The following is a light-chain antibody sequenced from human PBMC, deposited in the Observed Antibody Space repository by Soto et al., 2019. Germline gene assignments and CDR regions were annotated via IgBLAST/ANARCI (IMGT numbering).Light chain of an antibody. Sequence: EIVLTQSPATLSLSPGERATLSCRASQSVSSYLAWYQQKPGQAPRLLIYDASNRATGIPARFSGSGSGTDFTLTISILEPEEFAVYYCQQRTNWPAFGQGTRLAIK. J-gene: IGKJ5*01. CDR1: QSVSSY. CDR3: QQRTNWPA. V-gene: IGKV3-11*01. CDR2: DAS.